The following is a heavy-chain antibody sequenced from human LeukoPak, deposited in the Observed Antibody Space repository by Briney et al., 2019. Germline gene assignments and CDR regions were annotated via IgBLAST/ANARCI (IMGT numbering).Heavy chain of an antibody. CDR3: AKVHDFWSAPTPYYFDY. J-gene: IGHJ4*02. Sequence: GGSLRLSCAASGFTFSSYAMSWVRQAPGKGLEWVSAISGSGGSTYYADSVKGRFTISRDNSKNTLYLQMNSLRAEDTAVYYCAKVHDFWSAPTPYYFDYWGQGTLVTVSS. CDR1: GFTFSSYA. D-gene: IGHD3-3*01. CDR2: ISGSGGST. V-gene: IGHV3-23*01.